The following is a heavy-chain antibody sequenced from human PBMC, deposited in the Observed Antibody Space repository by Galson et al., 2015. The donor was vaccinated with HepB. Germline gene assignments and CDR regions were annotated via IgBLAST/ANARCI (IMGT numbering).Heavy chain of an antibody. CDR1: GFSFTRYA. J-gene: IGHJ6*02. V-gene: IGHV3-23*01. D-gene: IGHD3-3*02. Sequence: SLRLSCAASGFSFTRYAMTWVRQAPGKGLEWVSSITSSGGNSYHTDSVKGRFTVSRDNSKNTLYLQMNSLRAEDTAIYYCARLAYYYYAMDVWGQGTTVTVSS. CDR3: ARLAYYYYAMDV. CDR2: ITSSGGNS.